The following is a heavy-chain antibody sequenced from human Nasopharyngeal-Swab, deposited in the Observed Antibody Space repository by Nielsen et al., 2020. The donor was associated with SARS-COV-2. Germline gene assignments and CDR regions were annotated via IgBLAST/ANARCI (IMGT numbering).Heavy chain of an antibody. D-gene: IGHD3-10*01. J-gene: IGHJ4*02. Sequence: SETLSLTCTVSGDSISGYYWTWIRQPAGRGLEWIGRVYISGGVNYNPSLKSRVTMSVDTSKNQFSLKLSSVTAADTAVYYCAREGYYFGSGCYYFWGQGTLVTVSS. CDR1: GDSISGYY. CDR2: VYISGGV. CDR3: AREGYYFGSGCYYF. V-gene: IGHV4-4*07.